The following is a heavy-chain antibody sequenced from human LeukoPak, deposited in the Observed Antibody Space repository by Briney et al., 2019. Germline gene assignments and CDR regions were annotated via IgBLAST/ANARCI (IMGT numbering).Heavy chain of an antibody. D-gene: IGHD1-26*01. V-gene: IGHV3-11*04. CDR2: ISSSGSTI. J-gene: IGHJ4*02. CDR1: GFTFSNAW. CDR3: ASLDRGSYYSFDC. Sequence: GGSLRLSCAASGFTFSNAWMSWVRQAPGKGLEWVSYISSSGSTIYYADSVKGRFTISRDNAKNSLYLQMNSLRAEDTAVYYCASLDRGSYYSFDCWGQGTLVTVSS.